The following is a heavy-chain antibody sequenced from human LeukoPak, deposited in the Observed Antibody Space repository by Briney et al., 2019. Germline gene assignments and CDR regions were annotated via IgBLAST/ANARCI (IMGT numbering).Heavy chain of an antibody. CDR1: GGTFSSYA. V-gene: IGHV1-69*13. CDR2: IIPIFGTA. D-gene: IGHD3-10*01. Sequence: SVKVSCKASGGTFSSYAISWVRQAPGQGLEWMGGIIPIFGTANYAQKFQGRVTITADESTSTAYMELSSLRSEDTAVYYCARCPNMVRGVITSPVNYYYYYMDVWGKGTTVTISS. CDR3: ARCPNMVRGVITSPVNYYYYYMDV. J-gene: IGHJ6*03.